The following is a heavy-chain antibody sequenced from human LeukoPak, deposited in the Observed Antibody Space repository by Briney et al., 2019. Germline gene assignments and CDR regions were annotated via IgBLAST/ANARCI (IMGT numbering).Heavy chain of an antibody. CDR2: LGRSGEYK. V-gene: IGHV3-23*01. CDR3: VNDRPCETCMPMDA. CDR1: GFRFTDYS. J-gene: IGHJ6*02. Sequence: GGSLRLSRAASGFRFTDYSMSCVRQAPGKGLEWVAGLGRSGEYKYYADSVEGRFTISRDNSKDTVSLQMNSLRAEDSAIYFCVNDRPCETCMPMDAWGQGTTVTVSS. D-gene: IGHD2-2*01.